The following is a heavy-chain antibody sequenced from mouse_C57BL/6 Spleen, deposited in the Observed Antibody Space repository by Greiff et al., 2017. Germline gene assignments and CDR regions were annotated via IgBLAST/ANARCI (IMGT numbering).Heavy chain of an antibody. CDR1: GYTFTSYW. CDR3: ARSGNYYSNCYFDY. D-gene: IGHD2-5*01. V-gene: IGHV1-50*01. Sequence: QVQLQQSGAELVKPGASVKLSCKASGYTFTSYWMQWVKQRPGQGLEWIGEIDPSDSYTNYNQKFKGKATLTVDTSSSTAYMQLSSLTSEDSAVYYCARSGNYYSNCYFDYWGQGTTLTGSS. J-gene: IGHJ2*01. CDR2: IDPSDSYT.